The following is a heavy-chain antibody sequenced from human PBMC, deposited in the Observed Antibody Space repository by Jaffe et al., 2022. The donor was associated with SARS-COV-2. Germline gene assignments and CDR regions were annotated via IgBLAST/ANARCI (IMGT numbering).Heavy chain of an antibody. D-gene: IGHD5-12*01. CDR2: VHYSGST. Sequence: QVQLQESGPGLVKPSETLSLTCSVSGASMSSYYWNWIRQPPGKGLEWIGYVHYSGSTDYNPSLKSRVTISVDTSKNQFSLRLTSVTGADTAVYFCAREKDVVPESSFRSYYFHYGMDVWGQGTTVTVSS. J-gene: IGHJ6*02. CDR3: AREKDVVPESSFRSYYFHYGMDV. CDR1: GASMSSYY. V-gene: IGHV4-59*01.